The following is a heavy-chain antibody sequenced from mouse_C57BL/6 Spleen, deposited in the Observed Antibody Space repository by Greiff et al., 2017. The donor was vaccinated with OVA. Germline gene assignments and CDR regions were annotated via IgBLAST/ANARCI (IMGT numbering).Heavy chain of an antibody. D-gene: IGHD2-1*01. CDR3: AIYYGNLAWFAY. J-gene: IGHJ3*01. CDR2: ISYDGSN. Sequence: DVKLQESGPGLVKPSQSLSLTCSVTGYSITSGYYWNWIRQFPGNKLEWMGYISYDGSNNYNPSLKNRISITRDTSKNQFFLKLNSVTTEDTATYYCAIYYGNLAWFAYWGQGTLVTVSA. CDR1: GYSITSGYY. V-gene: IGHV3-6*01.